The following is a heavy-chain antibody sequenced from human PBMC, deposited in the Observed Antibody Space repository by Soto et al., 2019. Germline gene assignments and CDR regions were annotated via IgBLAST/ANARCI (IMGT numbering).Heavy chain of an antibody. D-gene: IGHD3-10*01. J-gene: IGHJ6*02. Sequence: GGSLRLSCAASGFTFSSYGMHWVRQAPGKGLEWVAVIWYDGSNKYYADSVKGRFTISRDNSKNTLYLQMNSLRAEDTAVYYCASDNLRGLIYYYCMHVSGQGTSVTLSS. CDR1: GFTFSSYG. V-gene: IGHV3-33*01. CDR2: IWYDGSNK. CDR3: ASDNLRGLIYYYCMHV.